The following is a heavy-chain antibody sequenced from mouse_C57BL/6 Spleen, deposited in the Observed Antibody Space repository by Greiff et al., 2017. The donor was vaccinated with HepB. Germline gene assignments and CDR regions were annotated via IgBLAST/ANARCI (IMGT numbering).Heavy chain of an antibody. CDR2: IDPEDGET. D-gene: IGHD3-2*02. CDR1: GFNFKDYY. CDR3: ARSDSTGYYFDY. J-gene: IGHJ2*01. V-gene: IGHV14-2*01. Sequence: EVQLQESGAELVKPGASVKLSCTASGFNFKDYYMHWVKQRPEQGLEWIGRIDPEDGETKYAPKFQGKATITADTSSNTAYLQLSSQTSEDTAVYYWARSDSTGYYFDYWGQGTTLTVSS.